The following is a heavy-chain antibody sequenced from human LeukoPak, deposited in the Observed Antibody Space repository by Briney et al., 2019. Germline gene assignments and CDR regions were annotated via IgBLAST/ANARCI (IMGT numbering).Heavy chain of an antibody. CDR2: INTDGSTT. D-gene: IGHD2-15*01. J-gene: IGHJ4*02. CDR1: GFTFSNDW. CDR3: AKDLRPYCSGGSCFSPFDY. Sequence: GGSLRLSCAASGFTFSNDWMHWVRQAPGKGLVWVSRINTDGSTTTYADSVKGRFTISRDNAKNSLYLQMNSLRPEDTALYYCAKDLRPYCSGGSCFSPFDYWGQGTLVTVSS. V-gene: IGHV3-74*01.